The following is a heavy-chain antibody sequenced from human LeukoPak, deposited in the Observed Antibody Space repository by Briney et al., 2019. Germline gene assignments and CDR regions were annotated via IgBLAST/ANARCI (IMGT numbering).Heavy chain of an antibody. D-gene: IGHD3-22*01. CDR1: GYTFTGYY. J-gene: IGHJ4*02. CDR3: ARRGYYYDSTLYYFDY. CDR2: INPNSGGT. Sequence: ASVKVSCKASGYTFTGYYMHWVRQAPGQVLEWMGWINPNSGGTNYAQKFQGRVTMTRDTSISTAYMDLSRLRSDDTAVYHCARRGYYYDSTLYYFDYWGQGTLVTVSS. V-gene: IGHV1-2*02.